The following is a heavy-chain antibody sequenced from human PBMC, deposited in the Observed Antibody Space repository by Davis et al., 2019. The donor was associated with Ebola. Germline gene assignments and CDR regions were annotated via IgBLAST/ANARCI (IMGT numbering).Heavy chain of an antibody. J-gene: IGHJ4*02. D-gene: IGHD6-19*01. CDR3: ARDSGWYRFDY. CDR1: GFTFSNYW. V-gene: IGHV3-7*01. CDR2: IRQDGSAK. Sequence: GESLKISCVAPGFTFSNYWMTWVRQAPGKGLEWVANIRQDGSAKYSVDSVKGRFTMSRDNAKNSLYLQMNSLRAEDTAVYYCARDSGWYRFDYWGQGTLVTVSS.